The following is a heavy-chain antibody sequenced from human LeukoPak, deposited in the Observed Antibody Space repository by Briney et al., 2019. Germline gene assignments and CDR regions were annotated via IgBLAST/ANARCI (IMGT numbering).Heavy chain of an antibody. CDR2: INHSGST. CDR1: GGSFSGYY. Sequence: PSETLSLTCAVYGGSFSGYYWSWILQPPGKGLEWIGEINHSGSTNYNPSLKSRVTISVDTSKNQFSLKLSSVTAADTAVYYCARAMYYYDCFDYWGQGTLVTVSS. V-gene: IGHV4-34*01. D-gene: IGHD3-10*01. J-gene: IGHJ4*02. CDR3: ARAMYYYDCFDY.